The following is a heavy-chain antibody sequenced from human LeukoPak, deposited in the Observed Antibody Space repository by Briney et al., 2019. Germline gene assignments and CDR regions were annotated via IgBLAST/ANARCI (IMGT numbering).Heavy chain of an antibody. J-gene: IGHJ4*02. Sequence: PGGSLRLSCAAAGFTLSSFSMNWVRQAPGKGLEWVSAISGRGGSTYSADYVKGRSTISRDNSKNMLYLQMNSLRAEDTAVYYCAKSMAGYCDSTIDNWGQGTLVTVSS. CDR1: GFTLSSFS. D-gene: IGHD2-2*01. CDR3: AKSMAGYCDSTIDN. CDR2: ISGRGGST. V-gene: IGHV3-23*01.